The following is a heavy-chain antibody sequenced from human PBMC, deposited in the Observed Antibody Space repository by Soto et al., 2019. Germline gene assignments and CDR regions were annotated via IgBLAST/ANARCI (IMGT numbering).Heavy chain of an antibody. Sequence: LSLTCAVSGGSISSSNWWSWVRQPPGKGLEWIGEIYHSGSTNYNPSLKSRVTISVDKSKNQFSLKLSSVTAADTAVYYCARVTSDIVLMVYAIDYGMDVWGQGTTVTVSS. CDR3: ARVTSDIVLMVYAIDYGMDV. CDR2: IYHSGST. J-gene: IGHJ6*02. V-gene: IGHV4-4*02. D-gene: IGHD2-8*01. CDR1: GGSISSSNW.